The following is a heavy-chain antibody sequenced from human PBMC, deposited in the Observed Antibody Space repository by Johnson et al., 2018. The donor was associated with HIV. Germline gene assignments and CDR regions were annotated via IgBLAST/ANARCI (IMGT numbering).Heavy chain of an antibody. Sequence: QVQLVESGGGVVQPGRSLRLSCAASGFTFSSYGMHWVRQAPGKGLEWVAVIWYDGSNKYYADSVKGRFTISRDNSKNTLYLQMNTLRAEDTAVYYCAKDVDSSRWWRAFDMWGQGTMVSVSS. V-gene: IGHV3-33*06. J-gene: IGHJ3*02. D-gene: IGHD6-13*01. CDR1: GFTFSSYG. CDR3: AKDVDSSRWWRAFDM. CDR2: IWYDGSNK.